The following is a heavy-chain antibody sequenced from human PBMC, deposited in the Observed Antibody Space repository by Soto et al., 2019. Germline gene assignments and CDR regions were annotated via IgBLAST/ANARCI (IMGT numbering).Heavy chain of an antibody. V-gene: IGHV4-31*03. D-gene: IGHD3-10*01. CDR1: GGSISSGGYY. Sequence: SETLSLTCTVSGGSISSGGYYWSWIRQHPGKGLEWIGYIYYSGSTYYNPSLKSRVTISVDTSKNQFSLKLSSVTAADTAVYYCARVQYYYGSGSYTAPPNWFDPWGQGTLVTVSA. J-gene: IGHJ5*02. CDR2: IYYSGST. CDR3: ARVQYYYGSGSYTAPPNWFDP.